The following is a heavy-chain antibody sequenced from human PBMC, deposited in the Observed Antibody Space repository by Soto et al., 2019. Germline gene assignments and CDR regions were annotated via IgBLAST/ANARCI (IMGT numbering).Heavy chain of an antibody. CDR2: IDPSDTST. CDR3: ARDSKIAVAGWFDP. D-gene: IGHD6-19*01. J-gene: IGHJ5*02. Sequence: GASVKVSCKASGYTFTDYYMHWVRQAPGQGLEWMGRIDPSDTSTSYAQKLQGRVTMTTDTSTSTAYMELRSLRSDDTAVYYCARDSKIAVAGWFDPWGQGTLVTVSS. CDR1: GYTFTDYY. V-gene: IGHV1-46*01.